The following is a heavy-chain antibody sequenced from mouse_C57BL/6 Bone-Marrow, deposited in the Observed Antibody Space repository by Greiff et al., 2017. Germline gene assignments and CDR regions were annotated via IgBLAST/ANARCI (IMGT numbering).Heavy chain of an antibody. J-gene: IGHJ3*01. CDR3: ARWGNYAALFAY. CDR1: GFTFSSYA. CDR2: ISDGGSYT. Sequence: EVMLVESGGGLVKPGGSLKLSCAASGFTFSSYAMSWVRQTPEKRLEWVATISDGGSYTYYPDNVQGRFTISRDNAKNNLYLQMSQLKTEETAMDYCARWGNYAALFAYWGQGTLVTVSA. D-gene: IGHD2-1*01. V-gene: IGHV5-4*03.